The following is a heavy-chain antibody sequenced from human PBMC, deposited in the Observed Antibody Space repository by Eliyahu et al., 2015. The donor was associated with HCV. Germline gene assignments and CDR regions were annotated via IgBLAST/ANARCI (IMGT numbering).Heavy chain of an antibody. Sequence: QVQLQESGPGLVKPSGTLSLTCAVSGGSISSDNWWIWVRQSPAKGLEWIGEIYHPGERNHNPSLKSRVSLSMDKSKNHFSLNLSSVTAADTAVYYCARDHYGGSYYAVWGQGTLVTVSS. V-gene: IGHV4-4*02. D-gene: IGHD1-26*01. CDR2: IYHPGER. CDR1: GGSISSDNW. J-gene: IGHJ4*02. CDR3: ARDHYGGSYYAV.